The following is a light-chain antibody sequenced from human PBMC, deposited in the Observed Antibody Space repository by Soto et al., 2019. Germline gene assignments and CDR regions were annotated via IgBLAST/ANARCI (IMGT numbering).Light chain of an antibody. V-gene: IGKV3-11*01. CDR2: AAS. CDR1: QSISNY. J-gene: IGKJ5*01. Sequence: EIVLTQSPATLSLSPGERATLSCRASQSISNYLAWYQQKPGQAPRLLIYAASIRATGIPARFSGSGSGTDFTLSISSLEPEDLAVYFCQQRSNWPTFCQGTRLEIK. CDR3: QQRSNWPT.